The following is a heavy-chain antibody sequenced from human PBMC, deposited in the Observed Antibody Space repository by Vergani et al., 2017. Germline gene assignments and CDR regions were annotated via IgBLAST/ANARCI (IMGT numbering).Heavy chain of an antibody. Sequence: QLQLQESGPGLVKPSETLSLTCTVSGGSISSSSYYWGWIRQPPGKGLEWIGSIYYSGSTYYNPSLKSRVTISVDTSKNQFSLKLSSVTAADTAVYYCATQYLPINGSEAFDIWGQGTMVTVSS. D-gene: IGHD4-11*01. V-gene: IGHV4-39*01. CDR3: ATQYLPINGSEAFDI. CDR1: GGSISSSSYY. CDR2: IYYSGST. J-gene: IGHJ3*02.